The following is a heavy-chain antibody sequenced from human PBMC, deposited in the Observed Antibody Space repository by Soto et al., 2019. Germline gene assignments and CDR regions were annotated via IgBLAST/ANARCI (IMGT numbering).Heavy chain of an antibody. J-gene: IGHJ4*02. CDR2: ISGSGGST. CDR3: AKDQSRLWFGVVDY. V-gene: IGHV3-23*01. CDR1: GFTFSSYA. Sequence: PGGSLILSCAASGFTFSSYAMSWVRQAPGKGLEWVSAISGSGGSTYYADSVKGRFTISRDNSKNTLYLQMNSLRAEDTAVYYCAKDQSRLWFGVVDYWGQGTLVTVSS. D-gene: IGHD3-10*01.